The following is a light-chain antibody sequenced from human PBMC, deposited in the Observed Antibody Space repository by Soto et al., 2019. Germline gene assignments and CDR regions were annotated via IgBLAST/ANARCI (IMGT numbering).Light chain of an antibody. J-gene: IGLJ1*01. Sequence: QSALTQPASVSGSPGQSITISCTGTSSDVGAYDYVSWYQQHPDKAPKLMIYEVSNRPSGVSNRFSGSKSVNTATLTISGLQADGEADYYCSSYTSSSTRVFGTGTRSPS. CDR2: EVS. CDR3: SSYTSSSTRV. V-gene: IGLV2-14*03. CDR1: SSDVGAYDY.